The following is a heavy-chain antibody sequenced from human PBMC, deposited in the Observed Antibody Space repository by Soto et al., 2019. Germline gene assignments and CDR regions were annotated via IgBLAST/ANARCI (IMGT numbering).Heavy chain of an antibody. J-gene: IGHJ5*02. Sequence: PSETLSLTCTVSRGSISSGTNYWAWIRQPPGKGLEWIANIYYSGSTFYNPSLKSRVTISLDTSKNQFSLRLSSVTAADTAIYYCATRITVFGLLIPPFDPWGQGTQVTVSS. CDR2: IYYSGST. D-gene: IGHD1-20*01. CDR1: RGSISSGTNY. V-gene: IGHV4-39*01. CDR3: ATRITVFGLLIPPFDP.